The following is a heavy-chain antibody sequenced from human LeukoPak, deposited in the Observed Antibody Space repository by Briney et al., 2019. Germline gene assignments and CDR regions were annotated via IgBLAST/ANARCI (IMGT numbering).Heavy chain of an antibody. CDR3: AKDFFVLERRVAFDI. D-gene: IGHD1-1*01. J-gene: IGHJ3*02. CDR2: IRYDGSNK. V-gene: IGHV3-30*02. CDR1: GFTFSSDG. Sequence: HPGGSLRLSCAASGFTFSSDGMHWVRQAPRKGLEWVAFIRYDGSNKYYADSVKGRFTISRDNSKNTLYLQMNSLRAEDTAVYYCAKDFFVLERRVAFDIWGQGTMVTVSS.